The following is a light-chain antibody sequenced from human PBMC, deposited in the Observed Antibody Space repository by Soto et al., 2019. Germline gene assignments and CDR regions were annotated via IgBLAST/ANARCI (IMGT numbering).Light chain of an antibody. CDR1: QSISNY. V-gene: IGKV1-39*01. CDR2: AAS. J-gene: IGKJ1*01. Sequence: DIQMTQSPSSLSASVGDRVTITCRASQSISNYLNWYQQKQGKAPKLLIYAASSLHSGVPSRFSGSASGTDFTLTIDSLQPEDFAAYYCQQTYSTPWTCGQGTKVEIK. CDR3: QQTYSTPWT.